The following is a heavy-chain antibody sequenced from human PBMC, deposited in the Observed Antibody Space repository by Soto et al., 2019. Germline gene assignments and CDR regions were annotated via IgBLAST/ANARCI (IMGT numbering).Heavy chain of an antibody. V-gene: IGHV4-31*03. CDR1: GDSINNADYY. Sequence: QVQLQESGPGLVKPSQTLSLNCSVSGDSINNADYYWSWIRQHAGRGLEWIGYIYYSGTTYYNPYLTSRVTISMDTSKNQFSLEMSSVTAAETAVYYCARVRGHAFDIRGRGTMVTVSS. CDR2: IYYSGTT. CDR3: ARVRGHAFDI. J-gene: IGHJ3*02. D-gene: IGHD3-10*01.